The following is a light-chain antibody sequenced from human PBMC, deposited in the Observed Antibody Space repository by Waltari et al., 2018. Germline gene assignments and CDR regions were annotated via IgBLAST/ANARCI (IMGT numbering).Light chain of an antibody. Sequence: DIQMTQSPSTLSASVGDRVTITCRASQRISSWLAWYQQKPGKAPKLLIYKASSLESGVPSRCSGSGSGTEFTLTISSLQPDDFATYNCQQYNSKPYTFGQGTKLEIK. CDR2: KAS. J-gene: IGKJ2*01. CDR1: QRISSW. CDR3: QQYNSKPYT. V-gene: IGKV1-5*03.